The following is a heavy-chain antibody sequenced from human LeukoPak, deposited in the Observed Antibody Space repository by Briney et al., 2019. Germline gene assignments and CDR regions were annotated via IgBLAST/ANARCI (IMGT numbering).Heavy chain of an antibody. V-gene: IGHV3-66*01. CDR2: FYSGGST. J-gene: IGHJ4*02. Sequence: GGSLRLSCAASGFTVGSKYMSWVRQAPGKGLEWVSVFYSGGSTFYADSVKGRFTISRDSSKNTLYLQMNSLRVEDTAVYYCARAGVDAGYSYGGDFFDSWGQGTLVTVSS. D-gene: IGHD5-18*01. CDR3: ARAGVDAGYSYGGDFFDS. CDR1: GFTVGSKY.